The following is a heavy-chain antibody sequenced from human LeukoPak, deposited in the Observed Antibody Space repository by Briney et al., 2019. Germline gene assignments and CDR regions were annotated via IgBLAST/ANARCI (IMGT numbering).Heavy chain of an antibody. D-gene: IGHD6-13*01. J-gene: IGHJ5*02. CDR2: ISSSSSYI. CDR1: GFTFSSYS. CDR3: VSWYEKVRDH. Sequence: GGSLRLSCAASGFTFSSYSMNWVRQAPGKGLEWVASISSSSSYIFHADSVKGRFTISRDNAKNSLYLQMNSLRAEDTAVYYCVSWYEKVRDHWGQGTLVTVSS. V-gene: IGHV3-21*01.